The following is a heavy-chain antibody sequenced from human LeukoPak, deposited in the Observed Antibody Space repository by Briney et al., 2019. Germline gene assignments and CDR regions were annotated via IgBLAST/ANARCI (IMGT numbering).Heavy chain of an antibody. J-gene: IGHJ4*02. CDR2: ISWDGGST. CDR3: AKGSGYDFWSGYQN. D-gene: IGHD3-3*01. CDR1: GFTFDDYA. Sequence: GGSLRLSCAASGFTFDDYAMHWVRQAPGKGLEWVSLISWDGGSTYYADSVKGRFTISRDNSKNSLYLQMNSLRAEDTALYYCAKGSGYDFWSGYQNWGQGTLVTVS. V-gene: IGHV3-43D*04.